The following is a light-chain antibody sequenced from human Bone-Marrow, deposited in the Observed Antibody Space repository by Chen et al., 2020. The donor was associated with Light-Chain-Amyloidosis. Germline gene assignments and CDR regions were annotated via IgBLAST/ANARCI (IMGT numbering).Light chain of an antibody. CDR3: CSYAGSSTWV. V-gene: IGLV2-23*02. J-gene: IGLJ3*02. Sequence: QSALTQPASVSGSPGQSITISCTGTSSDVGSYNLVSWYQQHPGKAPKLMIYEVSKRPSGVSNRFTGSKSGDTASLTISWLQAGDGADYCCCSYAGSSTWVFGGGSNLTVL. CDR2: EVS. CDR1: SSDVGSYNL.